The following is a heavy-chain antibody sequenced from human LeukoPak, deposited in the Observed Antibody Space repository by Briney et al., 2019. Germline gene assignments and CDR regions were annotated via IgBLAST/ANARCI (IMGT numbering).Heavy chain of an antibody. Sequence: GGSLRLSCAASGFTFSSYAMSWVRQAPGKGLEWVSAISGSGGSTYYADSVKGRFTISRDNSKNTLYLQMNSLRAEDTAVYYCANDRIMAAAGTQETSPPSDYFDYWGQGTLVTVSS. CDR2: ISGSGGST. CDR3: ANDRIMAAAGTQETSPPSDYFDY. V-gene: IGHV3-23*01. D-gene: IGHD6-13*01. J-gene: IGHJ4*02. CDR1: GFTFSSYA.